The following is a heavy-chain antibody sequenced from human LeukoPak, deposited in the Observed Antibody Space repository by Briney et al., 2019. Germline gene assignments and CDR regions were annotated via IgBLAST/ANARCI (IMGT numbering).Heavy chain of an antibody. V-gene: IGHV3-21*01. CDR3: ARGVVVVPAAIRGVRFDP. J-gene: IGHJ5*02. CDR1: GFTFSSYG. D-gene: IGHD2-2*01. CDR2: ISSSSSYI. Sequence: GGSLRLSCAASGFTFSSYGMHWVRQAPGKGLEWVSSISSSSSYIYYADSVKGRFTISRDNAKNSLYLQMNSLRAEDTAVYYCARGVVVVPAAIRGVRFDPWGQGTLVTVSS.